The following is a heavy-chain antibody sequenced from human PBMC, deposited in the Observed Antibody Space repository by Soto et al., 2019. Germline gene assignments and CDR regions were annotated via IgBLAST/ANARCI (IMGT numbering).Heavy chain of an antibody. CDR3: ARVPQYYDFWSGYYTGSPDY. CDR1: GFTFSSYW. D-gene: IGHD3-3*01. CDR2: INSDGSST. V-gene: IGHV3-74*01. Sequence: PGGSLRLSCAASGFTFSSYWMHWVRQAPGKGLVWVSRINSDGSSTSYADSVKGRFTISRDNAKNTLYLQMNSLRAEDTAVYYWARVPQYYDFWSGYYTGSPDYWGQGTLVTVSS. J-gene: IGHJ4*02.